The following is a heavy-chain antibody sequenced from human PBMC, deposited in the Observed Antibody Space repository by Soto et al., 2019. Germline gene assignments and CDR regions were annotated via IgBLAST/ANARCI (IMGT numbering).Heavy chain of an antibody. Sequence: GKGLEWVSAISGSGGSTYYAGSGKGRCTISRYNSKNTRYLQRNSLRAEDTAVYYFAKDGTPGYSSCWYDYDDWAQGPLVSVSS. J-gene: IGHJ4*02. CDR3: AKDGTPGYSSCWYDYDD. V-gene: IGHV3-23*01. D-gene: IGHD6-19*01. CDR2: ISGSGGST.